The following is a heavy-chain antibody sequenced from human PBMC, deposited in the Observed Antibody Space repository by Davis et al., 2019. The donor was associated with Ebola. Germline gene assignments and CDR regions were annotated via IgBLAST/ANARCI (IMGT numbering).Heavy chain of an antibody. J-gene: IGHJ4*02. CDR1: GFTFSSYG. CDR2: ISYDGSTK. Sequence: GESLKISCAASGFTFSSYGMHWVRQAPGKGLEWVAVISYDGSTKDYADSVKGRFNISRDNSKKTVYLQINSLRAEDTAVYYCAKGPHSRRVIPAQYYFDYWGQGTLVAVSS. D-gene: IGHD2-2*01. V-gene: IGHV3-30*18. CDR3: AKGPHSRRVIPAQYYFDY.